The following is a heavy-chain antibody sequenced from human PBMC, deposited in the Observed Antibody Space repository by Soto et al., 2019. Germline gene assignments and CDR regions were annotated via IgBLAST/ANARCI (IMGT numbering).Heavy chain of an antibody. D-gene: IGHD3-9*01. CDR2: IYPGDSDT. V-gene: IGHV5-51*01. Sequence: PGESLKISCKGSGYSFTSYWIGWVRQMPGKGLEWMGIIYPGDSDTRYSPSFQGQVTISADKSISTAYLQWSSLKASDTAMYYCAPVGYFDWLPRDYYGMDVWGQGTTVTVSS. CDR1: GYSFTSYW. CDR3: APVGYFDWLPRDYYGMDV. J-gene: IGHJ6*02.